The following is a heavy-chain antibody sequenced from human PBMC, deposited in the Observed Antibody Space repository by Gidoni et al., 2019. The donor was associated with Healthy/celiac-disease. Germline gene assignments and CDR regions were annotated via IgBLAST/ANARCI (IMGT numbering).Heavy chain of an antibody. CDR3: ARPYYYDSSGYYHEGAFDI. CDR1: GGSISSSSYY. J-gene: IGHJ3*02. Sequence: PGLVQPSETLSLTCTVSGGSISSSSYYWGWIRQPPGKGLEWIGSIYYSGSTYYNPSLKSRVTRSVDTSKNQFSLKLSSVTAADTAVYYCARPYYYDSSGYYHEGAFDIWGQGTMVTVSS. D-gene: IGHD3-22*01. CDR2: IYYSGST. V-gene: IGHV4-39*01.